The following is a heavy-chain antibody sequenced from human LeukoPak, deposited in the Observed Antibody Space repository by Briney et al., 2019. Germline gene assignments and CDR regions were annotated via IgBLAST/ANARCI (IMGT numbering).Heavy chain of an antibody. CDR1: GGSFSGYY. CDR2: INHSGST. J-gene: IGHJ5*02. CDR3: ARRGSSWYHGPYNWFDP. V-gene: IGHV4-34*01. Sequence: SETLSLTCAVYGGSFSGYYWSWIRQPPGKGLEWIGEINHSGSTNYNPSLKSRVTISVDTSKNQFSLKLSSVTAADTAVYYRARRGSSWYHGPYNWFDPWGQGTLVTVSS. D-gene: IGHD6-13*01.